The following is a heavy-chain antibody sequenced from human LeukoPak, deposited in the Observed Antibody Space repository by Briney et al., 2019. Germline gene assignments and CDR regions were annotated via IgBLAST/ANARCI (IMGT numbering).Heavy chain of an antibody. Sequence: GGSLRLSCAASGFTFSSYSMNWVRQAPGKGLEWVSYISSSSSTIYYADSVKGRFTISRDNAKNSLYLQMNSLRAEDTAVYYCARDLPDGYNNYGMDVWGQGTTVTVSS. CDR1: GFTFSSYS. D-gene: IGHD5-24*01. CDR2: ISSSSSTI. V-gene: IGHV3-48*04. J-gene: IGHJ6*02. CDR3: ARDLPDGYNNYGMDV.